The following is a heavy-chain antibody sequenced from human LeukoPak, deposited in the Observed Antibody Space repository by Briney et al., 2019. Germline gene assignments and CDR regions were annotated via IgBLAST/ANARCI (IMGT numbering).Heavy chain of an antibody. J-gene: IGHJ6*03. D-gene: IGHD6-25*01. V-gene: IGHV3-66*01. CDR1: GFTVSSNY. Sequence: GGSLRLSCAASGFTVSSNYMSWVRQAPGKGLEWVSVIYSGGSTYYADSVKGRFTISRDNSKNTLYLQMNSLRAEDTAVYYCARGGAAARLQYNFYYYVDVWGKGTTVTVSS. CDR2: IYSGGST. CDR3: ARGGAAARLQYNFYYYVDV.